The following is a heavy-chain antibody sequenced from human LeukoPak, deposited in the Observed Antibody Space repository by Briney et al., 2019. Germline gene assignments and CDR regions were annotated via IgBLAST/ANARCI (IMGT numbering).Heavy chain of an antibody. CDR1: GGSISSSSYY. CDR2: IYYSGST. Sequence: SETLSLTCTAPGGSISSSSYYWGWIRQPPGKGLEWIGSIYYSGSTYYNPSLKSRVTISVDTSKNQFSLKLSSVTAADTAVYYCARRILPYGSGSFDYWGQGTLVTVSS. CDR3: ARRILPYGSGSFDY. J-gene: IGHJ4*02. D-gene: IGHD3-10*01. V-gene: IGHV4-39*01.